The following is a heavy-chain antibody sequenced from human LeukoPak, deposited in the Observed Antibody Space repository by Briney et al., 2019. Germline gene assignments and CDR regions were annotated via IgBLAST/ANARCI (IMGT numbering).Heavy chain of an antibody. J-gene: IGHJ3*02. CDR3: ARPRLEYCSGGSCFDAFDI. CDR2: ISGSGGST. CDR1: GFTFSNFP. Sequence: GGSLRLSCAASGFTFSNFPMSWVRQDPGKGLEWVSSISGSGGSTFYADSVKGRFTISRDNSKNTLFLQMNSLTAEDTAIYSCARPRLEYCSGGSCFDAFDIWGQGTMVTVSP. D-gene: IGHD2-15*01. V-gene: IGHV3-23*01.